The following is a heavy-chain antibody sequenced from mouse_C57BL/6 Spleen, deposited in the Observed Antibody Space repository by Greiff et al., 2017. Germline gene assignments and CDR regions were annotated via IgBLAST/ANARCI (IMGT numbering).Heavy chain of an antibody. CDR3: AKGTGTGDWYFDV. D-gene: IGHD4-1*01. Sequence: VQLQESGAELAKPGASVKLSCKASGYTFTSYWMHWVKQRPGQGLEWIGYINPSSGYTKYNQKFKDKATLTADKSSSTAYMQLSSLTYEDCAVYYCAKGTGTGDWYFDVWGTGTTVTVSS. V-gene: IGHV1-7*01. J-gene: IGHJ1*03. CDR2: INPSSGYT. CDR1: GYTFTSYW.